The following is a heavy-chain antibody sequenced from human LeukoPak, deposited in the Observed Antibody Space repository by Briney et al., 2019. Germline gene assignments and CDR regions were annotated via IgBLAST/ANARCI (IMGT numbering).Heavy chain of an antibody. CDR3: ARTPYYDFWSGYLHY. D-gene: IGHD3-3*01. V-gene: IGHV1-69*04. J-gene: IGHJ4*02. Sequence: SVKVSCKASGGTFSSYAISWVRQAPGQGLEWMGRIIPILGIANYAQKFQGRVTITADKSMSTAYMELSSLRSEDTAVYYCARTPYYDFWSGYLHYWGQGTLVTVSS. CDR2: IIPILGIA. CDR1: GGTFSSYA.